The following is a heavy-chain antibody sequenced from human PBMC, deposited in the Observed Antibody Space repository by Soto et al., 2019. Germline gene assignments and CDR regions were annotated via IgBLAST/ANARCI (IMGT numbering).Heavy chain of an antibody. D-gene: IGHD5-12*01. CDR3: ARLEGYSANERD. CDR1: GYTFTSYW. J-gene: IGHJ4*02. CDR2: LKPGDGST. V-gene: IGHV1-46*01. Sequence: QVQLVQSGAEVRKPGASVRVSCKASGYTFTSYWIHWVRQAPGQGLEWMGVLKPGDGSTTYPQKFQGRVTMTRDTSTSTVYMWLSSLRSEDTAVYYCARLEGYSANERDWGQGTPVTVSS.